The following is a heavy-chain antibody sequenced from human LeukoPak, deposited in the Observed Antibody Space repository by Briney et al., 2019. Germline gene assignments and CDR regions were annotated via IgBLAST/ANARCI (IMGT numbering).Heavy chain of an antibody. J-gene: IGHJ4*02. Sequence: SETLSLTCAISGGSISVTPYYWGWIRQPPGKGLEWIGSIYYSGSTYYNPSLKSRLTISVDTSKNQFSLKLASVTAADTAVYYCARASTIFGHFAYWGRGTLVTVSS. V-gene: IGHV4-39*07. CDR2: IYYSGST. CDR1: GGSISVTPYY. D-gene: IGHD3-3*01. CDR3: ARASTIFGHFAY.